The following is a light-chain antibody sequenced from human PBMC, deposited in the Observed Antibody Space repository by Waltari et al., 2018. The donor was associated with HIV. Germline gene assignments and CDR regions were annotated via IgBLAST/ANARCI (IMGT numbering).Light chain of an antibody. J-gene: IGLJ3*02. CDR2: KSN. CDR3: AAWDDSLNEV. CDR1: SSNIGTNA. Sequence: QSVLTQPPSASGTPGQRVTISCSGSSSNIGTNAVNWYQQLPGTAPKLLIYKSNERSSGVPDRFAASNSGASASLAISGLQSEEEAVYYCAAWDDSLNEVFGGGTKLTVL. V-gene: IGLV1-44*01.